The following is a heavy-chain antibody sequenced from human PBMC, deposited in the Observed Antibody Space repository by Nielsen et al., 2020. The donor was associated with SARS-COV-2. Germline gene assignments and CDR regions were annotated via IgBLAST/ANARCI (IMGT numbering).Heavy chain of an antibody. CDR2: IYSGGST. J-gene: IGHJ4*02. D-gene: IGHD1-26*01. CDR3: ARVSGSSRSGIDY. Sequence: GGSLRLSCAASGFTVSSNYMSWVRQAPGKGLEWVSVIYSGGSTYYADSVKGRFTISRHNSKNTLYLQMSSLRAEDTAVYYCARVSGSSRSGIDYWGQGTLVTVSS. CDR1: GFTVSSNY. V-gene: IGHV3-53*04.